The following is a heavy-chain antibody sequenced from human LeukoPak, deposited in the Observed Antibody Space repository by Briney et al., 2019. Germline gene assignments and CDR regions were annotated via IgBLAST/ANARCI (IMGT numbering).Heavy chain of an antibody. D-gene: IGHD1-26*01. CDR3: ATVRLSGTYFDN. CDR2: FDPEDIET. J-gene: IGHJ4*02. V-gene: IGHV1-24*01. Sequence: ASVKVSCKVSGHTLSELSMHWVRQAPGKGLEWMAGFDPEDIETIYAQGFQGRVTMTEDTSTDTAYMELSGLRSEDTAVYYCATVRLSGTYFDNWGQGTLVTVSS. CDR1: GHTLSELS.